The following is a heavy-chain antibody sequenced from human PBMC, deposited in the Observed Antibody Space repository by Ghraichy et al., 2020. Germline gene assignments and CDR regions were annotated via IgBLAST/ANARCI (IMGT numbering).Heavy chain of an antibody. CDR3: ARGYYDSSGYYPDAFDI. V-gene: IGHV3-13*01. CDR1: GFTFSSYD. J-gene: IGHJ3*02. D-gene: IGHD3-22*01. Sequence: GESLNISCAASGFTFSSYDMHWVRQATGKGLEWVSAIGTAGDTYYPGSVKGRFTISRENAKNSLYLQMNSLRAGDTAVYYCARGYYDSSGYYPDAFDIWGQGTMVTVSS. CDR2: IGTAGDT.